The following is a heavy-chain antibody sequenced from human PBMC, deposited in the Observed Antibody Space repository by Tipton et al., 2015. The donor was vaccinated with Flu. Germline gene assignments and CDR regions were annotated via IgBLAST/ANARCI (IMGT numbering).Heavy chain of an antibody. J-gene: IGHJ5*02. CDR2: IYHTGNI. D-gene: IGHD4-11*01. CDR1: GDSIGSGYY. CDR3: VRRDYSNYVSEPKNWFDP. Sequence: TLSLTCSVSGDSIGSGYYWGWIRQPPGRGLEWIGNIYHTGNIYYNPSLKSRVTILVDTSKNQFSLKLSSVTAADTAVYYCVRRDYSNYVSEPKNWFDPWGPGTLVTVSS. V-gene: IGHV4-38-2*01.